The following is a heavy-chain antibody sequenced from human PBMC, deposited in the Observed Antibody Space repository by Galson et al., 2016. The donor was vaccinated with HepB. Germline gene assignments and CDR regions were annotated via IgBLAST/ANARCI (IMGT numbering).Heavy chain of an antibody. J-gene: IGHJ4*02. D-gene: IGHD3-22*01. CDR1: GFTFSSYA. Sequence: SLRLSCAASGFTFSSYAMHWVRQAPGKGLEWVAFMAHDAGNRYHADSVKGRFTISRDNSKNTLYLQMNSLRVEDTAVYYCARGDSSGYYSGSRGFDYWGQGTLVTVSS. V-gene: IGHV3-30*04. CDR3: ARGDSSGYYSGSRGFDY. CDR2: MAHDAGNR.